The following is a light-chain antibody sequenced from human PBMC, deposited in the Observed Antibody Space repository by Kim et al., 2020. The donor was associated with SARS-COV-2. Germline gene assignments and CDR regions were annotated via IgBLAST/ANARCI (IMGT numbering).Light chain of an antibody. Sequence: DIVMTQSPDSLAVSLGERATINCKSSQSVLYSSNNKNYLAWYQQKPEQPPKLLIYWASTRESGVPDRFSGSGSGTDFTLTISSLQAEDVAVYYCQQYYSTPAFGQGTKLEI. V-gene: IGKV4-1*01. J-gene: IGKJ2*01. CDR2: WAS. CDR1: QSVLYSSNNKNY. CDR3: QQYYSTPA.